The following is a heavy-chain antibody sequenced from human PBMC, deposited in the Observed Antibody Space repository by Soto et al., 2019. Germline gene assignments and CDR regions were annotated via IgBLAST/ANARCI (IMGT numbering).Heavy chain of an antibody. CDR2: IKQDGSEK. CDR1: GFTFSSYW. Sequence: GGSLRLSCAASGFTFSSYWMSWVRQAPGKGLEWVANIKQDGSEKYYLDSVKGRFTISRDNAKNSLYLQMNSLRAEDTAVYYCARPLGLVPHWFDPWGQGTLVTVSS. D-gene: IGHD6-19*01. V-gene: IGHV3-7*05. CDR3: ARPLGLVPHWFDP. J-gene: IGHJ5*02.